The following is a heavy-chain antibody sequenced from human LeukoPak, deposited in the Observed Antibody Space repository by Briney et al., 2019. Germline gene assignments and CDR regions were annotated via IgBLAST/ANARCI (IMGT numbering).Heavy chain of an antibody. D-gene: IGHD3-22*01. J-gene: IGHJ3*02. V-gene: IGHV3-23*01. CDR2: INGGAYST. CDR1: GFPFSVYE. Sequence: GGSLRLSCAVSGFPFSVYEMNWVRQAPGKGLEWISAINGGAYSTSYADSVKGRFTISRDNSKNTLYLQMNSLRAEDTAVYYCARNSSGFKLGDAFDIWGQGTMVTVSS. CDR3: ARNSSGFKLGDAFDI.